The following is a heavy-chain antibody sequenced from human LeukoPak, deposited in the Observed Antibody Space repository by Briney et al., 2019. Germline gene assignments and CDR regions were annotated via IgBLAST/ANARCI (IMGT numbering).Heavy chain of an antibody. CDR3: TRTHGSGHKICNWLDP. Sequence: SRTLSLTSTLSLVALISINYYWGGIPHPPGKGLEWIGNLYYSGITSYNPPLNRRFTMSVDTSKNQFTLKLTSVTASDTAVYYCTRTHGSGHKICNWLDPWGQGTLVTVSS. V-gene: IGHV4-39*06. D-gene: IGHD6-19*01. J-gene: IGHJ5*02. CDR2: LYYSGIT. CDR1: LVALISINYY.